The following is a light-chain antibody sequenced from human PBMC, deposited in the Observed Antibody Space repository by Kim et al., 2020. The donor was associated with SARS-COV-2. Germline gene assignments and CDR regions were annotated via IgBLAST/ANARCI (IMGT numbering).Light chain of an antibody. V-gene: IGLV2-14*03. CDR1: SSDVGGHNY. CDR2: DVS. CDR3: SSYTSTNTVV. J-gene: IGLJ2*01. Sequence: GQPITISCTGTSSDVGGHNYVSWYQQHPGKAPRLMIYDVSYRPSGVSNRFSGSKSGNTASLTISGLQVEDEADYYCSSYTSTNTVVFGGGTKLTVL.